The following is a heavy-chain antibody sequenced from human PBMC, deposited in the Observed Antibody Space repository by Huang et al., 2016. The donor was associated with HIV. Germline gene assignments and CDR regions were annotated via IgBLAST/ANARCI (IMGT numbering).Heavy chain of an antibody. Sequence: QVQLVQSGAEVKKTGASVKVSCRASGYTFISYGITWVSQGHGQVLEWMGWISPSYGYTNYAQQFQGRLTMTTDTSTNTVYMEVRSLRSDDTAVYYCARDLGTTVVPDGMDVWGQGTTVTVSS. V-gene: IGHV1-18*04. D-gene: IGHD4-17*01. CDR1: GYTFISYG. J-gene: IGHJ6*02. CDR2: ISPSYGYT. CDR3: ARDLGTTVVPDGMDV.